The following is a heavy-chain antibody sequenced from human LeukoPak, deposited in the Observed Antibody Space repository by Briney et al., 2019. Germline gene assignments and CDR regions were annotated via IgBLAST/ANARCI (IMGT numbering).Heavy chain of an antibody. Sequence: GGTLRLSCAASGFTFDDYGMSWVRQAPGKGLEWVSGINWNGGSTGYADSVKGRFTISRDNAKNSLFLQMNSLRAEDTAVYYCAGTYYYGSGSYVLAAYWGQGTLVTVSS. CDR3: AGTYYYGSGSYVLAAY. J-gene: IGHJ4*02. CDR2: INWNGGST. CDR1: GFTFDDYG. D-gene: IGHD3-10*01. V-gene: IGHV3-20*04.